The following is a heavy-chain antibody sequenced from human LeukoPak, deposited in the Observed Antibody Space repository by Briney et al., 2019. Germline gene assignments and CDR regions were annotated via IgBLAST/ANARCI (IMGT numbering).Heavy chain of an antibody. J-gene: IGHJ4*02. CDR3: ARVNYGSGSYIDY. CDR1: GGSISSGDYY. Sequence: SQTLSLTCTVSGGSISSGDYYWSWIRQPPGKGLEWIGYIYYSGSTYYNPSLKSRVTISVDTSKNQFSLKLSSVTAADTAVYYCARVNYGSGSYIDYWGQGTLVTVSP. V-gene: IGHV4-30-4*01. CDR2: IYYSGST. D-gene: IGHD3-10*01.